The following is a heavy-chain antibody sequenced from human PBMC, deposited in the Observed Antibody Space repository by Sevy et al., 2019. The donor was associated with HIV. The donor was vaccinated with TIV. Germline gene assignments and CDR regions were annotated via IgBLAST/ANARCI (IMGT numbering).Heavy chain of an antibody. Sequence: GGSLRLSCAASGFTFSSYSMYWVRQAPGKGLEWVSSISSGSSYIYYADSVKGRFTISRDNAKNSLYLQMNSLRAEDTAVYYCARDGRCSSTSCLLYFDYWGQGTLVTVSS. J-gene: IGHJ4*02. D-gene: IGHD2-2*01. CDR2: ISSGSSYI. V-gene: IGHV3-21*01. CDR1: GFTFSSYS. CDR3: ARDGRCSSTSCLLYFDY.